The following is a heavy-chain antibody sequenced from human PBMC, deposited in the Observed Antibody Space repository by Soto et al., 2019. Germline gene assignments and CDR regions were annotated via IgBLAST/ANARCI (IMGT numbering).Heavy chain of an antibody. CDR1: GYTFTSYA. Sequence: GASVKVSCKASGYTFTSYAMHWVRQAPGQRLEWMGWINAGNGNTKYSQKFQGRVTITRDTSASTAYMELSSLRSEDTAVYYCARGASVAATPDYWGQGTLVTVSS. CDR3: ARGASVAATPDY. CDR2: INAGNGNT. V-gene: IGHV1-3*01. D-gene: IGHD2-15*01. J-gene: IGHJ4*02.